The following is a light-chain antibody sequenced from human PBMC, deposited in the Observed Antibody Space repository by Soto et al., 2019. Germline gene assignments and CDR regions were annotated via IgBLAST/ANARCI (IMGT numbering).Light chain of an antibody. J-gene: IGLJ1*01. CDR2: EVS. CDR1: SSDVGGYNY. CDR3: SSYTSSSTYV. Sequence: QSALTQPASVSGSPGQSITISCTGTSSDVGGYNYVSWYQQHPGKAPKLMIYEVSNRPSGVSNRFSGSKAGNTASLTISGHHAEDEADYYCSSYTSSSTYVFGTGTKLTVL. V-gene: IGLV2-14*01.